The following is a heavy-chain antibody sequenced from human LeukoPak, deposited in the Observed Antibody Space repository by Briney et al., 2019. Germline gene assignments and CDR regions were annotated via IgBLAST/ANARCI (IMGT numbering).Heavy chain of an antibody. Sequence: GGSLRLSCAASGFTFSSYSMNWVRQAPGKGLEWVSSISSSSSYIYYADSVKGRSTISRDNAKNSLYLQMNSLRAEDTAVYYCARKFQYYYDSRRMDDAFDIWGQGTMVTVSS. CDR2: ISSSSSYI. D-gene: IGHD3-22*01. CDR3: ARKFQYYYDSRRMDDAFDI. J-gene: IGHJ3*02. CDR1: GFTFSSYS. V-gene: IGHV3-21*01.